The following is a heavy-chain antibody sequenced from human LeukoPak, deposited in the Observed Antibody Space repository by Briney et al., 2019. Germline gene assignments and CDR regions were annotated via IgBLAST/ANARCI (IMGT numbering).Heavy chain of an antibody. V-gene: IGHV3-23*01. CDR3: AKRKSGISGLYHFDY. Sequence: GGSLRLSCAASGFTFNTYAMSWVRQAPGKGLEWVSSIIRSGGRTYYADSVEGRFTVSRDNSQNTVYLQMSGLRAEDTAIYYCAKRKSGISGLYHFDYWGPGTLVTVSS. CDR2: IIRSGGRT. CDR1: GFTFNTYA. D-gene: IGHD3-10*01. J-gene: IGHJ4*02.